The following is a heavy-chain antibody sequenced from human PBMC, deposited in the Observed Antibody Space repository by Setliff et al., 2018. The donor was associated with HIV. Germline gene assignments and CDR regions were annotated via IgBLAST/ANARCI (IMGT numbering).Heavy chain of an antibody. J-gene: IGHJ1*01. Sequence: SETLSLTCAVSGGSISSTNWWSWVRQPPGKGLEWIGEIYHSGSTNYNPSLKSRVTMSVDTSKNQFSLKLSSVTAADTAVYYCARGGGYDRSGWYVIHQYFKHWGQGTLVTVSS. CDR3: ARGGGYDRSGWYVIHQYFKH. D-gene: IGHD3-22*01. V-gene: IGHV4-4*02. CDR2: IYHSGST. CDR1: GGSISSTNW.